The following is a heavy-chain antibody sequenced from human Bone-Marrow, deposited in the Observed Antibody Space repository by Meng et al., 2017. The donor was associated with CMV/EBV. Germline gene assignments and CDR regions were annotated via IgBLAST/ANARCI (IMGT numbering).Heavy chain of an antibody. Sequence: GGSLRLSCAASGFPFSSYSMNWVRQAQGKGLGWVSYISSSSSTKDYADSVKGRFTISRNNAKNSLYLQMNSLRAEDTAVYYCVRYRYGSSANYYYYYGMDVWGQGTTVTVSS. D-gene: IGHD6-6*01. CDR3: VRYRYGSSANYYYYYGMDV. J-gene: IGHJ6*02. V-gene: IGHV3-48*04. CDR2: ISSSSSTK. CDR1: GFPFSSYS.